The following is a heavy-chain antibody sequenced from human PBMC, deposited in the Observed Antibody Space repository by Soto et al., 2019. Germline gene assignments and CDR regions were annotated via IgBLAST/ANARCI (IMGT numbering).Heavy chain of an antibody. Sequence: APVKVSCKASGYTFTGYYMHWVRQAPGQGLEWMGWINPNSGGTNYAQKFQGWVTMTRGTSISTAYMELSRLRFDDTAVYYCAREVVPAAIRYYYYYGMDVWGQGTTVTSP. CDR2: INPNSGGT. CDR3: AREVVPAAIRYYYYYGMDV. J-gene: IGHJ6*02. D-gene: IGHD2-2*02. V-gene: IGHV1-2*04. CDR1: GYTFTGYY.